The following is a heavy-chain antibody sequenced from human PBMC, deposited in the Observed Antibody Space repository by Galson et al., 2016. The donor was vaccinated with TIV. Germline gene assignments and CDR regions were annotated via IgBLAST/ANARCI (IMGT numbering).Heavy chain of an antibody. CDR3: AREMSTKGPYFDN. Sequence: SLRLSCAASGFMFRSYAMHWVRQAPGKGLDWVAVISYYGGNPHYADSVRGRFTISRDNSRNTLDLQMNSLRPEDTAVYFCAREMSTKGPYFDNWGQGTLVTVSS. CDR2: ISYYGGNP. D-gene: IGHD5-24*01. J-gene: IGHJ4*02. CDR1: GFMFRSYA. V-gene: IGHV3-30-3*01.